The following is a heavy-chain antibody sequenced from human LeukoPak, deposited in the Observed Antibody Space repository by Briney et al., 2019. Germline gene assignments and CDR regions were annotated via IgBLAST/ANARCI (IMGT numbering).Heavy chain of an antibody. D-gene: IGHD1-26*01. J-gene: IGHJ4*02. CDR2: IYHSGGT. V-gene: IGHV4-30-2*01. CDR1: GGSISSYS. Sequence: SETPSLICTVSGGSISSYSWSWIRQPPGMALEWIGNIYHSGGTHHNPSLKSRVTMSVDRSKDQFSLKLTSVTAADTAVYYCARGGVGATTGTYDSWGQGIPVTVSS. CDR3: ARGGVGATTGTYDS.